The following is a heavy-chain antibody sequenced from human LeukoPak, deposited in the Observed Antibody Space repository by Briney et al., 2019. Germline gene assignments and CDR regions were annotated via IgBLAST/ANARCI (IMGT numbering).Heavy chain of an antibody. Sequence: SETLSLACSVSGYSISNGYYWGWIRQPPGKGLEWIGSISHSGSTYYNPSLKSRVTTSVDTSKNQFSLKLSSVTAADTAVYYCARDDYTTSSGASSEFDYWGQGTLVTVSS. CDR3: ARDDYTTSSGASSEFDY. D-gene: IGHD6-6*01. CDR1: GYSISNGYY. J-gene: IGHJ4*02. V-gene: IGHV4-38-2*02. CDR2: ISHSGST.